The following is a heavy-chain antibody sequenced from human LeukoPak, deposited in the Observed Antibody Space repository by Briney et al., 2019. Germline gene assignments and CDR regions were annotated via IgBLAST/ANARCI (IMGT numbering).Heavy chain of an antibody. CDR2: INPNSGGT. V-gene: IGHV1-2*02. CDR3: ARWDGYSSSPDY. D-gene: IGHD6-13*01. J-gene: IGHJ4*02. Sequence: GASVKVSCKAFGYTFTGYYMHWVRQAPGQGLEWMGWINPNSGGTNYAQKFQGRVTMTRDTSISTAYMELSRLRSDDTAVYYCARWDGYSSSPDYWGQGTLVTVSS. CDR1: GYTFTGYY.